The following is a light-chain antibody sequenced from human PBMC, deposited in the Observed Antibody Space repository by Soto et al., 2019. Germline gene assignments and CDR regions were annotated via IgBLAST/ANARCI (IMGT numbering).Light chain of an antibody. J-gene: IGLJ1*01. CDR2: EVR. CDR3: SSYRSSTTFV. CDR1: SSDVGAYNF. Sequence: QSALTQPASVSGSPGQSITNSCTGTSSDVGAYNFVSWYQQYPGKAPKVIIFEVRKRPSGVSNRFSGSKSGDTASLTISGLQAEDEADYYCSSYRSSTTFVFGTGTKVTVL. V-gene: IGLV2-14*01.